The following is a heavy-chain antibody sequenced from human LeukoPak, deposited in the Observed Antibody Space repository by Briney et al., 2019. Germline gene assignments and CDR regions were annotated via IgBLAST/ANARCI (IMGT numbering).Heavy chain of an antibody. Sequence: SETLSLTCVVYGGSFSGYYWSWIRQPPGKGLEWIGEINHSGSTNYNPSLKSRVTISIDTSKNQFSLKLSSVTAADTAVYYCARPGGSYNYWYFDLWGRGTLVTVPS. V-gene: IGHV4-34*01. CDR2: INHSGST. J-gene: IGHJ2*01. CDR3: ARPGGSYNYWYFDL. CDR1: GGSFSGYY. D-gene: IGHD1-26*01.